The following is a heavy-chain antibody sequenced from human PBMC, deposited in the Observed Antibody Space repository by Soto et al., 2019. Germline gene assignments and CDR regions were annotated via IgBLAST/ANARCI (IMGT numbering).Heavy chain of an antibody. J-gene: IGHJ5*02. V-gene: IGHV4-39*01. D-gene: IGHD3-3*01. CDR2: IYYSGST. CDR1: GGSISSSSYY. Sequence: QMQLQESGPGLVKPSETLSLTCTVSGGSISSSSYYWGWIRQPPGKGLEWIGRIYYSGSTYYNPSLKSRVFISVDTYKIQFSLKRSSVTAADTAVYYCARQGVTIFGVVIPNGWFDPWGQGTLVTVSS. CDR3: ARQGVTIFGVVIPNGWFDP.